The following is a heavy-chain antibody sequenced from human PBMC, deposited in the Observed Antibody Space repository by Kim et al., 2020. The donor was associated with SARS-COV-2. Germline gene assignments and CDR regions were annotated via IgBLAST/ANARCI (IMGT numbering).Heavy chain of an antibody. CDR2: IYYSGST. D-gene: IGHD3-9*01. J-gene: IGHJ5*02. V-gene: IGHV4-30-4*01. CDR1: GGSISSGDYY. Sequence: SETLSLTCTVSGGSISSGDYYWSWIRQPPGKGLEWIGYIYYSGSTYYNPSLKSRVTISVDTSKNQFSLKLSSVTAADTAVYYCARQHDILTGYYNLGWFDPWGQGTLVTVSS. CDR3: ARQHDILTGYYNLGWFDP.